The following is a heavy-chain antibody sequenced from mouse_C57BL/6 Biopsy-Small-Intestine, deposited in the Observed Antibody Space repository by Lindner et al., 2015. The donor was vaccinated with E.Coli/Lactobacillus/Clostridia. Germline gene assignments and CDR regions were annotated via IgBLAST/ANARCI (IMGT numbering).Heavy chain of an antibody. V-gene: IGHV5-17*01. CDR1: GFTFSDYG. D-gene: IGHD2-3*01. J-gene: IGHJ2*01. CDR3: ARGIDGSYDY. Sequence: VQLQESWGRSLVKPGGSLKLSCAASGFTFSDYGMHWVRQTPEKGLEWVAYISSGSRTIYYADTVKGRFTISRDNAKNTLFLQMTSLRSEDTAMYYCARGIDGSYDYWGQGTTLTVSS. CDR2: ISSGSRTI.